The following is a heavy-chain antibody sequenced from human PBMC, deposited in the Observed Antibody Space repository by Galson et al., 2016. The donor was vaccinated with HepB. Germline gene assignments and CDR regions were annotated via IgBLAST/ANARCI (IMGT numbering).Heavy chain of an antibody. J-gene: IGHJ5*02. Sequence: SLRLSCAVSGFTFRNHQMHWIRQVPGKGLMWVARIEGDGTRPIYAASVEGRFIISSDSAKKTVYLQMNRLRAEDTALYYCARDLSGPNRWGQGTLVTVSP. CDR1: GFTFRNHQ. CDR2: IEGDGTRP. CDR3: ARDLSGPNR. V-gene: IGHV3-74*01.